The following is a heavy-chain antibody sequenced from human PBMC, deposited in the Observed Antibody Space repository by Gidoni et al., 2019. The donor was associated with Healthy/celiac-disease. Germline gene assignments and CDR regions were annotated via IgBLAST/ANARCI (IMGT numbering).Heavy chain of an antibody. D-gene: IGHD2-2*01. CDR1: GFTFSSYA. J-gene: IGHJ6*02. V-gene: IGHV3-23*01. CDR2: ISGSGGST. Sequence: EVQLLESGGGLVQPGGSLRLSCAASGFTFSSYAMSWVRQAPGKGLEWVSAISGSGGSTYYADSVKGRFTISRDNSKNTLYLQMNSLRAEDTAVYYCARAPIVVVPAAHYYYYGMDVWGQGTTVTVSS. CDR3: ARAPIVVVPAAHYYYYGMDV.